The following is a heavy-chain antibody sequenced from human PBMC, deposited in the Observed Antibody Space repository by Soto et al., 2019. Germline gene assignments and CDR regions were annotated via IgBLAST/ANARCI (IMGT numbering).Heavy chain of an antibody. Sequence: PGGSLRLSCAASGFSFSSYAMSWVRQGPGKGLEWVSAISGSGGSTNYADSVKGRFTISRDNSKNTLYLQMNSLRAEDTAVYYCAKDPYYDSSGYYRLDYWGQGT. CDR1: GFSFSSYA. V-gene: IGHV3-23*01. CDR3: AKDPYYDSSGYYRLDY. J-gene: IGHJ4*02. CDR2: ISGSGGST. D-gene: IGHD3-22*01.